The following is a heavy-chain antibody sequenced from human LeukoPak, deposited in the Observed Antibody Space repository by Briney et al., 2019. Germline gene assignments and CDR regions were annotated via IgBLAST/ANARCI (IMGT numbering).Heavy chain of an antibody. Sequence: GGSLRLTCAASGFTFSNYWMSWIRQAPGKGLEWVANIKEDGSEKYYVDFVKGRFTISRDNAKNSLYLQMNSLRAEDTAVYYCVRGGYSYSCWGQGTLVTVSS. D-gene: IGHD5-18*01. J-gene: IGHJ4*02. CDR2: IKEDGSEK. CDR3: VRGGYSYSC. CDR1: GFTFSNYW. V-gene: IGHV3-7*01.